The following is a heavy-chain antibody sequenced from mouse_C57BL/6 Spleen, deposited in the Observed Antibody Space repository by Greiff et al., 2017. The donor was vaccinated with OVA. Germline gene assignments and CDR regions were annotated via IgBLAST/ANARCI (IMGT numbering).Heavy chain of an antibody. Sequence: VQLQESGAELVKPGASVKMSCKASGYTFTTYPIEWMKQNHGKSLEWIGNFHPYNDDTKYNEKFKGKATLTVEKSSSTVYLELSRLTSDDSAVYYCARGGVRRNYAMDYWGQGTSVTVSS. D-gene: IGHD2-14*01. J-gene: IGHJ4*01. CDR3: ARGGVRRNYAMDY. CDR1: GYTFTTYP. V-gene: IGHV1-47*01. CDR2: FHPYNDDT.